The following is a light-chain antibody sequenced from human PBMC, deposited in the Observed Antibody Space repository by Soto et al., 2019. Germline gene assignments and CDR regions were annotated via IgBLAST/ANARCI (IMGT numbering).Light chain of an antibody. J-gene: IGLJ1*01. CDR3: SSYAGSNNLGV. CDR2: EVS. V-gene: IGLV2-8*01. Sequence: QSVLTQSPSASGSPGQSVTISCTGTSIDVGGYNYVSWYQQHPGKAPKLMIYEVSKRPSGVPDRLSGSKSGNTASLTVSGLQAEDEADYYCSSYAGSNNLGVFGTGTKVTVL. CDR1: SIDVGGYNY.